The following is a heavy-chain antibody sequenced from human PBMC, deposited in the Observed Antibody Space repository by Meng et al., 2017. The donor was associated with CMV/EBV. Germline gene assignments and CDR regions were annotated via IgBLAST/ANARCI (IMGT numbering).Heavy chain of an antibody. Sequence: LSLTCAASGFTFGSYWMHWVRQAPGKGLVWVSRINSDGSSTSYADSVKGRFTISRDNAKNTLYLQMNSLRAEDTAVYYCARGRLGGSFDYWGQGTLVTVSS. CDR2: INSDGSST. J-gene: IGHJ4*02. D-gene: IGHD1-26*01. CDR3: ARGRLGGSFDY. V-gene: IGHV3-74*01. CDR1: GFTFGSYW.